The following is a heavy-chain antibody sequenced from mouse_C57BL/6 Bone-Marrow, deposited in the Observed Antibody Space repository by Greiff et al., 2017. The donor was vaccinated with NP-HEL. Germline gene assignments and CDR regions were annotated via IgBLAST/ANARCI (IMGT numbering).Heavy chain of an antibody. CDR1: GFTFSSYA. D-gene: IGHD1-1*02. V-gene: IGHV5-4*01. CDR2: ISDGGSYT. Sequence: EVKLMESGGGLVKPGGALKLSCAASGFTFSSYAMSWVRQTPEKRLEWVATISDGGSYTYYPDNVKGRFTISRDNAKNNLYLQMSHLKSEDTAMYYCARDRNYLYWGQGTLVTVSA. J-gene: IGHJ3*01. CDR3: ARDRNYLY.